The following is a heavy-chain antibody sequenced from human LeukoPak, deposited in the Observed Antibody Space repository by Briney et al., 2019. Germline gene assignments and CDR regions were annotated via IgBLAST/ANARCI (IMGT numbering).Heavy chain of an antibody. CDR3: ARDFAVTTQKYYYYYGMDV. V-gene: IGHV1-18*01. CDR1: GYTFTSYG. CDR2: INSNNGNT. D-gene: IGHD4-11*01. Sequence: ASVKVSCKASGYTFTSYGISWVRQAPGQGLEWMGWINSNNGNTNYEQKFQGRVTMTTDTSTSTAYIELRSLRSDDTAVYYCARDFAVTTQKYYYYYGMDVWGQGTKVTVSS. J-gene: IGHJ6*02.